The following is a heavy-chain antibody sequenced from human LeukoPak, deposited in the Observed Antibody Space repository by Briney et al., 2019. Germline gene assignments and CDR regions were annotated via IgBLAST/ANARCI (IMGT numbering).Heavy chain of an antibody. CDR3: ARRSWYIYWFDP. J-gene: IGHJ5*02. CDR1: GFAISGYW. D-gene: IGHD6-13*01. CDR2: INHSGST. V-gene: IGHV4-34*01. Sequence: PGGSLRLSCAASGFAISGYWMSWIRQPPGKGLEWIGEINHSGSTNYNPSLKSRVTISVDTSKNQFSLKLSSVTAANTAVYYCARRSWYIYWFDPWGLGTLVTVSA.